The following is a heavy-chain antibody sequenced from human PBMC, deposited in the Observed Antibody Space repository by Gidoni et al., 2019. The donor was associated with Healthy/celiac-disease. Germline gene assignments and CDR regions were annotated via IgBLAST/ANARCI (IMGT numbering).Heavy chain of an antibody. CDR2: ISYDGSNK. CDR3: AKDLSGVVRGVTTDY. J-gene: IGHJ4*02. Sequence: QVQLVESGGGVVQPGRSLRLSCAASGFTFSSYGMHWVRQAPGKGLEWVAVISYDGSNKYYADSVKGRFTISRDNSKNTLYLQMNSLRAEDTAVYYCAKDLSGVVRGVTTDYWGQGTLVTVSS. CDR1: GFTFSSYG. D-gene: IGHD3-10*01. V-gene: IGHV3-30*18.